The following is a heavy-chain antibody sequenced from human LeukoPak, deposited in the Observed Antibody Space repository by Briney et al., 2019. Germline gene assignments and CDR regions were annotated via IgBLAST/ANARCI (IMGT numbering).Heavy chain of an antibody. J-gene: IGHJ4*02. Sequence: GGSLRLSCAASGFTFSSYWMSWVRQAPGKGLEWVANIKQDGSEKYYVDSVKGRFTISRDNAKNSLYLQMNSLRAEDTAVYYCARGGPLSEGIVVVPAAPIDYWGQGTLVTVSS. D-gene: IGHD2-2*01. CDR2: IKQDGSEK. CDR3: ARGGPLSEGIVVVPAAPIDY. CDR1: GFTFSSYW. V-gene: IGHV3-7*01.